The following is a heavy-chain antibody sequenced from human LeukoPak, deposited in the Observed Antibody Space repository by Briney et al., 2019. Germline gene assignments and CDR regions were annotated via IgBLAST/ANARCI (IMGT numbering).Heavy chain of an antibody. CDR1: GFTFSNAW. CDR3: AKLILVVVIRDAFDI. V-gene: IGHV3-15*01. CDR2: IKSKTDGGTT. D-gene: IGHD3-22*01. J-gene: IGHJ3*02. Sequence: GGSLRLSCAASGFTFSNAWMSWVRQAPGKGLEWVGRIKSKTDGGTTDYAAPVKGRFTISRDDSKNTLYLQMNSLKTEDTAVYYCAKLILVVVIRDAFDIWGQGTMVTVSS.